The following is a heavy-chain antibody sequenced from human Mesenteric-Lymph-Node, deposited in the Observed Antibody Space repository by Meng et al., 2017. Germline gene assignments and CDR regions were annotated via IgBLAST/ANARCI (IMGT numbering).Heavy chain of an antibody. Sequence: QVQLQESGPGLVKPSQTLSLTCTVSCGSISSGSYYWSWIRQPAGKGLEWIGRIYTSGSTNYNPSLKSRVTISVDTSKNQFSLKLSSVTAADTAVYYCARGPSRWLQFSFDYWGRGTLVTVFS. D-gene: IGHD5-24*01. CDR3: ARGPSRWLQFSFDY. CDR1: CGSISSGSYY. J-gene: IGHJ4*02. CDR2: IYTSGST. V-gene: IGHV4-61*02.